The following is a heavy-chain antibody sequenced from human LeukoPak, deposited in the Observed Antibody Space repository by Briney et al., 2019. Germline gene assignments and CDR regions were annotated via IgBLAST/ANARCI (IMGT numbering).Heavy chain of an antibody. Sequence: SQTLSLTCTVSGGSITSGGYYWSWIRQHPGKGLEWIGYISHSGTTYYHPYNPSLKSRVTISLDTSKNQFSLKLRSVTAADTAVYYCARDLGRSTRDAFDIWGQGTMVTVSS. J-gene: IGHJ3*02. CDR2: ISHSGTT. V-gene: IGHV4-31*03. CDR3: ARDLGRSTRDAFDI. CDR1: GGSITSGGYY.